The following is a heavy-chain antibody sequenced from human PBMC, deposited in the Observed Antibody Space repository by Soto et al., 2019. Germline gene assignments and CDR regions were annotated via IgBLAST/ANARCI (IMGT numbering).Heavy chain of an antibody. J-gene: IGHJ4*02. D-gene: IGHD1-26*01. Sequence: GGSLRLSCAASGFTFSSYAMSWVRQAPGKGLDWVSSLSGSGGSTYYADSVKGRFTISRDNSKNTLYLQMNNLGAEDTAVYYCAKDRDNGELPLFYFDYWGQGTLVTVSS. CDR2: LSGSGGST. V-gene: IGHV3-23*01. CDR1: GFTFSSYA. CDR3: AKDRDNGELPLFYFDY.